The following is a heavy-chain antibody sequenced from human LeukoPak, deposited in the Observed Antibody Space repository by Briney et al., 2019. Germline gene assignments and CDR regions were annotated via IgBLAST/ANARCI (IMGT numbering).Heavy chain of an antibody. CDR1: GFTFSSHW. CDR3: ARSRESSDYVPFDY. CDR2: VSSNGGTT. J-gene: IGHJ4*02. V-gene: IGHV3-74*01. D-gene: IGHD4-17*01. Sequence: GGSLRLSCEGSGFTFSSHWLHWVRQVPGKGPVWVAHVSSNGGTTKYADSVEGRFTVSRDNTKNTLYLFMHSLRPEDTAVYFCARSRESSDYVPFDYWGRGTLVTVSS.